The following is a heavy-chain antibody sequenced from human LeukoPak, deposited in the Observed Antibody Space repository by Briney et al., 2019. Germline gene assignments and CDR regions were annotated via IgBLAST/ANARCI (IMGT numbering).Heavy chain of an antibody. Sequence: SEALSLTCAVYGGSFSGYYWSWIRQPPGKGLEWIGEINHSGSTNYNPSLKSRVTISVDTPKNQFSLKLSSVTAADTAVYYCARGSRAFDYWGQGTLVTVSS. CDR3: ARGSRAFDY. V-gene: IGHV4-34*01. J-gene: IGHJ4*02. CDR2: INHSGST. CDR1: GGSFSGYY.